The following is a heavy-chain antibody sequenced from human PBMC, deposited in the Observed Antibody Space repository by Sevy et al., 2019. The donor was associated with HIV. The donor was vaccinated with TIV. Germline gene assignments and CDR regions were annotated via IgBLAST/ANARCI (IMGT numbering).Heavy chain of an antibody. CDR2: IYYSGST. CDR1: GGSVSSGSYY. V-gene: IGHV4-61*03. D-gene: IGHD3-16*01. CDR3: ARDDPVMNAFDI. Sequence: SETLSLTCTVSGGSVSSGSYYWSWIRQPPGKGLEWIGYIYYSGSTNYNPSLKSRVTISLDTSKDHFSLKMTSVTTADTAVYYRARDDPVMNAFDIWGQGTMVTVSS. J-gene: IGHJ3*02.